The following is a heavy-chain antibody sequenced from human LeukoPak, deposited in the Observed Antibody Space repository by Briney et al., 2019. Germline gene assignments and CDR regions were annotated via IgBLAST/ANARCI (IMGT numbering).Heavy chain of an antibody. J-gene: IGHJ1*01. D-gene: IGHD3-10*01. Sequence: PSETLSLTCAVSGGSISSGGDSWSWIRQPPGKGLEWIGYIYHSGSTYYNPSLKSRVTISVDRSKNQFSLKLSSVTAADTAVYYCASMVRGTEYFQHWGEGPLVTVSS. CDR1: GGSISSGGDS. CDR3: ASMVRGTEYFQH. V-gene: IGHV4-30-2*01. CDR2: IYHSGST.